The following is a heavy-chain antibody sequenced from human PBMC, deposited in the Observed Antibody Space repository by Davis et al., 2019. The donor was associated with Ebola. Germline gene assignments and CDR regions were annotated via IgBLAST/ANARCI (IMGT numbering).Heavy chain of an antibody. CDR3: AREWDWGFTVVSTLGLDY. Sequence: PGGSLRLSCAASEFTFSSYAMHWVRQAPGKGLEWVAIISYDESNKYYADSVKGRFTISRDNSKNILYLQMNSLRPEDTAVYYCAREWDWGFTVVSTLGLDYWGQGTQVIVSS. V-gene: IGHV3-30-3*01. D-gene: IGHD3-22*01. J-gene: IGHJ4*02. CDR2: ISYDESNK. CDR1: EFTFSSYA.